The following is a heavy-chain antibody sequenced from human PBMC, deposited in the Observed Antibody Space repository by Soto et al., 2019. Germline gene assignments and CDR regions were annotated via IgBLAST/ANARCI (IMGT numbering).Heavy chain of an antibody. CDR1: GESVSSGFYY. CDR3: ARVVRCTRSGCYYLAMDV. V-gene: IGHV4-61*01. Sequence: SEPLSLTCTVSGESVSSGFYYWNWIRQAPGKGLEWIGSILSSGRSNYNPSLKSRVSMSVDTSKNQFSLRLTSVGAADSAIYYCARVVRCTRSGCYYLAMDVWGQGTTVTVSS. J-gene: IGHJ6*02. D-gene: IGHD2-15*01. CDR2: ILSSGRS.